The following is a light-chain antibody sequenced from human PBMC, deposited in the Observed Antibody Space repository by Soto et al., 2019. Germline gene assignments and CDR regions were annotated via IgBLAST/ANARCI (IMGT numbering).Light chain of an antibody. J-gene: IGKJ2*01. CDR3: QQSYSTPYT. Sequence: DIQMTQSPSSLSASVGDRVTITCRASQSISSYLNWYQQKPGKAPKLLIYAASSLQSGVPSRFSGNGSGTDFTLTISSLQPKDFATYYCQQSYSTPYTFGQGTKLEIK. V-gene: IGKV1-39*01. CDR2: AAS. CDR1: QSISSY.